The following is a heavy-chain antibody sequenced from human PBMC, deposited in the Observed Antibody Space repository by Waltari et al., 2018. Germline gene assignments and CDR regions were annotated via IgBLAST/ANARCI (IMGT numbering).Heavy chain of an antibody. J-gene: IGHJ4*02. Sequence: EVQLVESGGGLVKPGGSLRLSCAASGFTFSSYSMNWVRQAPGKGLEWVSSISSSSYIYYADSVKGRFTISRDNAKNSLYLQMNSLRAEDTAVYYCARVYPASGCSDYWGQGTLVTVSS. CDR2: ISSSSYI. CDR1: GFTFSSYS. CDR3: ARVYPASGCSDY. D-gene: IGHD6-19*01. V-gene: IGHV3-21*01.